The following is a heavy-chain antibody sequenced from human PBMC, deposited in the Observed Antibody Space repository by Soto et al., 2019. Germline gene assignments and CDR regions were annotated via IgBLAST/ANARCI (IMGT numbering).Heavy chain of an antibody. CDR1: GGSISSSSYY. CDR3: ARLAPDSSGWYGLDT. J-gene: IGHJ5*02. CDR2: IYYSGST. Sequence: SETLSLTCTVSGGSISSSSYYWGWIRQPPGKGLEWIGSIYYSGSTYYNPSLKSRVTISVDTSKNQFSLKLSSVTAADTAVYFCARLAPDSSGWYGLDTWGQGSPVTVSS. D-gene: IGHD3-22*01. V-gene: IGHV4-39*07.